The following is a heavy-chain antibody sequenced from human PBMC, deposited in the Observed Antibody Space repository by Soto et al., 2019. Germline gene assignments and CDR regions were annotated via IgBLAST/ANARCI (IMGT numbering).Heavy chain of an antibody. CDR2: ISGSGGST. V-gene: IGHV3-23*01. D-gene: IGHD2-21*02. J-gene: IGHJ4*02. CDR3: AKDGSWGDHYYFDN. CDR1: GFMFSSYA. Sequence: PVGSLRLSCRVSGFMFSSYAMTWVRQVPGKGLEWVSSISGSGGSTYYSDSVRGRFTISRDNSKKVLYLEMNRLKGDDTAVYFCAKDGSWGDHYYFDNWGQGTLVTVSS.